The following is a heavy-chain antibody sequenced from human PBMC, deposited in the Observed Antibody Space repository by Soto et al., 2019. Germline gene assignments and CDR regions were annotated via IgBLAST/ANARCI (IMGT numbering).Heavy chain of an antibody. V-gene: IGHV3-30*03. CDR2: ISCDGSNK. CDR3: ARRDGLYSSGWSDDAFDI. CDR1: GFTFSSYG. D-gene: IGHD6-19*01. Sequence: PGGSLRLSCAASGFTFSSYGMHWVRQAPGKGLEWVAVISCDGSNKYYADSVKGRFTISRDNSKNTLYLQMNSLRAEDTAVCYCARRDGLYSSGWSDDAFDIWGQGTMVTVSS. J-gene: IGHJ3*02.